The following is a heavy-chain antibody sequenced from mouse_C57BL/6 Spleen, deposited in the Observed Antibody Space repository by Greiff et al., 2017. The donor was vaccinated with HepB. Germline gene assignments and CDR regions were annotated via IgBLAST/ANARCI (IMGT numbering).Heavy chain of an antibody. V-gene: IGHV14-3*01. CDR3: ARWDYYAMDY. J-gene: IGHJ4*01. Sequence: EVKLEESVAELVRPGASVKLSCTASGFNIKNTYMHWVKQRPEQGLEWIGRIDPANGNTKYAPKFQGKATITADTTTNTAYLQLSSLTSEDTAIYDCARWDYYAMDYWGQGTSVTVSS. CDR2: IDPANGNT. CDR1: GFNIKNTY.